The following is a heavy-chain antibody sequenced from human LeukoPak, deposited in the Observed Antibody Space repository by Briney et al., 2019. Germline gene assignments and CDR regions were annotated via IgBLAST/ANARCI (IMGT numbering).Heavy chain of an antibody. Sequence: ASVKVSCKASGYTFTSYGISWVRQAPGQGLEWMGWISAYNGNTNYAQKLQGRVTMTTDTSTSTAYMELSSLRSEDTAVYYCASSLPDYGDYVFDYWGQGTLVTVSS. CDR2: ISAYNGNT. CDR3: ASSLPDYGDYVFDY. J-gene: IGHJ4*02. D-gene: IGHD4-17*01. V-gene: IGHV1-18*01. CDR1: GYTFTSYG.